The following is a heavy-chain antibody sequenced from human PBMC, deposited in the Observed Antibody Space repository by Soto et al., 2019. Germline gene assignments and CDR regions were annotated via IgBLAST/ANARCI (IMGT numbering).Heavy chain of an antibody. CDR1: GYSFTRYW. D-gene: IGHD2-2*02. V-gene: IGHV5-10-1*01. CDR2: IDPSDSYT. CDR3: ATRYCSSTSCYNHYGMDV. Sequence: VESLKISCKVSGYSFTRYWISWVLQMPGKGLEGMGSIDPSDSYTNYSPSFQGHVTISADKCISTAYLQWSSLKASDTAMYYCATRYCSSTSCYNHYGMDVWGQGTPVTVSS. J-gene: IGHJ6*01.